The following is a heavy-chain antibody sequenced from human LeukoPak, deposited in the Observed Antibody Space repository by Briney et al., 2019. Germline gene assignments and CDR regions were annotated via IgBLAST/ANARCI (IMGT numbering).Heavy chain of an antibody. J-gene: IGHJ6*02. V-gene: IGHV3-21*01. CDR3: GREEDSTTIRSSYGMDV. Sequence: GGSLRLSCAGSGFTFSPYTMNWVRQAPGKGLEWVSCISKGGTYIYYADSVRGRFTISRDNAKNSLYLQMNSLRAEDAAVYYCGREEDSTTIRSSYGMDVWGQGTTVTVSS. CDR1: GFTFSPYT. D-gene: IGHD2/OR15-2a*01. CDR2: ISKGGTYI.